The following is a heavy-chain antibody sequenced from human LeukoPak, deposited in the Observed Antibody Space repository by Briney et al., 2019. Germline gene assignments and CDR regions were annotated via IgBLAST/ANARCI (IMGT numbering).Heavy chain of an antibody. J-gene: IGHJ5*02. CDR1: GGSISSGSYY. Sequence: SQTLPLTCTVSGGSISSGSYYWSWIRQPAGKGLEWIGRIYTSGSTNYNPSLKSRVTISVDTSKNQFSLKLSSVTAADTAVYYCARERYKGSGSLVDPWGQGTLVTVSS. V-gene: IGHV4-61*02. CDR2: IYTSGST. D-gene: IGHD3-9*01. CDR3: ARERYKGSGSLVDP.